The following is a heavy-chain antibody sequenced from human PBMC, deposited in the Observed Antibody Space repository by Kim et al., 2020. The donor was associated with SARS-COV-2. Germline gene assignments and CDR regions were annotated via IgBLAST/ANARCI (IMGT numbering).Heavy chain of an antibody. J-gene: IGHJ4*02. Sequence: AQKFKGWVTMTRDTSIRTAYMELSRLRSDDTAVYYCARDRGSPDFSFDYWGQGTLVTVSS. D-gene: IGHD2-15*01. V-gene: IGHV1-2*04. CDR3: ARDRGSPDFSFDY.